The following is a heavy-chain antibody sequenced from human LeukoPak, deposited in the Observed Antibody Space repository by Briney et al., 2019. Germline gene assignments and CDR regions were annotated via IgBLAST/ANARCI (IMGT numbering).Heavy chain of an antibody. V-gene: IGHV4-59*01. CDR3: ARVDGDYGSVDY. CDR2: IYYSGST. CDR1: GGSISSYF. J-gene: IGHJ4*02. Sequence: SETLSLTCTVFGGSISSYFWSWIRQPPGKGLEWIGYIYYSGSTNYNPSLKSRVTISVDTSKNQFSLKLSSVTAADTAVYYCARVDGDYGSVDYWGQGTLVTVSS. D-gene: IGHD4-17*01.